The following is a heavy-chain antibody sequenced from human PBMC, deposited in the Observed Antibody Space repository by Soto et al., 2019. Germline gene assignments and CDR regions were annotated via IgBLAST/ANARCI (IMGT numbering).Heavy chain of an antibody. V-gene: IGHV3-33*01. CDR2: IWYDGSNK. J-gene: IGHJ6*02. D-gene: IGHD3-22*01. CDR3: ARNYYDSSGPLHFWYYYGMDV. CDR1: GFTFSSYG. Sequence: PGGSLRLSCAASGFTFSSYGMHWVRQAPGKGLEWVAVIWYDGSNKYYADSVKGRFTISRDNSKNTLYLQMNSLRAEDTAVYYCARNYYDSSGPLHFWYYYGMDVWGQGTTVTVSS.